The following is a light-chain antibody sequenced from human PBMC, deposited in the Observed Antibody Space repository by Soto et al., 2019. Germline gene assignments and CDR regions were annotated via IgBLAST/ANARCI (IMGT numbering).Light chain of an antibody. CDR2: EVS. CDR1: SSDIGGYNY. CDR3: CSYAGSYTYV. J-gene: IGLJ1*01. V-gene: IGLV2-14*01. Sequence: QSALTQPASVSGSPGQSITISCTGTSSDIGGYNYVSWYQQHPGRAPKLIIYEVSYRPSGSSNRFSGSKSGNTASLTISGLQAEDEADYYCCSYAGSYTYVFGTGTKVTVL.